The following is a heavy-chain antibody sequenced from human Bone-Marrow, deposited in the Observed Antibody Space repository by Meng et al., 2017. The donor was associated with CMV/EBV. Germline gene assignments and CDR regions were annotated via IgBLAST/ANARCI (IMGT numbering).Heavy chain of an antibody. Sequence: GESLKISCAASGFTYSSYAMNWVRQAPGKGQEWVAVISYDRSNKYYADSVKGRFTISRDNSKNTLYLQMNSLRAEDTAVYYCARGAIQPDYYYYYYGMDVWGQGTTVTVSS. CDR2: ISYDRSNK. J-gene: IGHJ6*02. CDR3: ARGAIQPDYYYYYYGMDV. CDR1: GFTYSSYA. D-gene: IGHD5-18*01. V-gene: IGHV3-30*04.